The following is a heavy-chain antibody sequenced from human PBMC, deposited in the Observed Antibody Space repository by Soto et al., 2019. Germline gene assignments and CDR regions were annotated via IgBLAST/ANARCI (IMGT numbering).Heavy chain of an antibody. D-gene: IGHD6-19*01. V-gene: IGHV4-39*01. J-gene: IGHJ4*02. CDR1: GGSISSSSYY. Sequence: SETLSLTCTVSGGSISSSSYYWGWIRQPPGKGLEWIGSIYYSGSTYYNPSLKSRVTISVDTSKNQFSLKLSSVTAADTAVYYCARAVAGTTWFYWGQGTLVTVSS. CDR2: IYYSGST. CDR3: ARAVAGTTWFY.